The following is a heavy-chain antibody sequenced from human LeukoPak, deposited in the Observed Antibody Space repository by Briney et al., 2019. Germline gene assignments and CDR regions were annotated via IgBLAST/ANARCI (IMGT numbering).Heavy chain of an antibody. D-gene: IGHD3-10*01. CDR2: IRYEGSNK. Sequence: GGSLRLSCAASGFTFSDYGVHWVRQAPGKGLEWVAFIRYEGSNKYYADSVKGRFTISRDTSKNTLYLQMNSLRAEDTAVYYCAPPPYGSGPKDWGQGTLVTVSS. J-gene: IGHJ4*02. V-gene: IGHV3-30*02. CDR3: APPPYGSGPKD. CDR1: GFTFSDYG.